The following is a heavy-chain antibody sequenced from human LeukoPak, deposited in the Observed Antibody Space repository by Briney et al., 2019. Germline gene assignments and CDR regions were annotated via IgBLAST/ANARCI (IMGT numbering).Heavy chain of an antibody. CDR1: GGSISSYY. Sequence: PSETLSLTFTVSGGSISSYYWSWIRQPPGKELEWIGYIFYSASTKYNPSLKSRVRILVDTSKNQYSLKLNSVAAAVTAVYYCARGRGEALDYWGQGTLVTVSS. V-gene: IGHV4-59*01. CDR2: IFYSAST. D-gene: IGHD3-16*01. CDR3: ARGRGEALDY. J-gene: IGHJ4*02.